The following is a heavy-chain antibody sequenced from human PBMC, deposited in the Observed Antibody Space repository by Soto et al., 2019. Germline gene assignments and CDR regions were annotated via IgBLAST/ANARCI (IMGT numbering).Heavy chain of an antibody. Sequence: QVQLQQWGAGLLKPSETLSLTCAVYGGSFSGYYWSWICQSPGKGLEWIGEINHSGSTNYNPSLKSRVTISVDTSKNQFSLKVSSVSAADTAVYYCARGRKDYGSHNIRLSTFDYWGQGTLVTVSS. CDR3: ARGRKDYGSHNIRLSTFDY. CDR1: GGSFSGYY. CDR2: INHSGST. V-gene: IGHV4-34*01. D-gene: IGHD3-10*01. J-gene: IGHJ4*02.